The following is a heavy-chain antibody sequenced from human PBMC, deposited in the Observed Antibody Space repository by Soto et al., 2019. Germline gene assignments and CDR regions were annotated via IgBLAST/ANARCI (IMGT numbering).Heavy chain of an antibody. CDR1: GFNFINAW. D-gene: IGHD1-26*01. V-gene: IGHV3-15*07. J-gene: IGHJ6*02. Sequence: EVQLVESGGGLVEPGGSLRLSCAASGFNFINAWMDWVRQAPGKGLEWVGRIKSKTDGGTTDYAAPVKDRLIISRDDSKNTLYLQINILKMEDTAVYYCTALGVWGQGTTVTVSS. CDR2: IKSKTDGGTT. CDR3: TALGV.